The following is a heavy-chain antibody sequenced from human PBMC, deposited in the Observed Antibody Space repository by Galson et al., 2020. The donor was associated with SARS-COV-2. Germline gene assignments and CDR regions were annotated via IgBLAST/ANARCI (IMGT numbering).Heavy chain of an antibody. CDR3: AINRALDY. CDR1: GFTFSSYA. Sequence: GESLKISCAASGFTFSSYAMHWVRQAPGKGLEWVAVISYDGSIEYYADSVKGRFTISRDNSKNTMYLRMNSLRVEDTAVYYCAINRALDYWGQGTLVTVSS. CDR2: ISYDGSIE. V-gene: IGHV3-30*03. J-gene: IGHJ4*02.